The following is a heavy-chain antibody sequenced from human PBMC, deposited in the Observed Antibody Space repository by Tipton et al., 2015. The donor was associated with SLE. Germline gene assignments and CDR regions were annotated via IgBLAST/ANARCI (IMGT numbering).Heavy chain of an antibody. CDR1: GGSISSYY. J-gene: IGHJ3*02. V-gene: IGHV4-59*01. CDR2: TYYSGST. D-gene: IGHD1-26*01. CDR3: AREVVGADDAFDI. Sequence: TLSLTCTVSGGSISSYYWSWIRQPPGKGLEWIGYTYYSGSTNYNPSLKSRVTISVDTSKNQFSLKLSSETAADTAVYYCAREVVGADDAFDIWGQGTMVTVSS.